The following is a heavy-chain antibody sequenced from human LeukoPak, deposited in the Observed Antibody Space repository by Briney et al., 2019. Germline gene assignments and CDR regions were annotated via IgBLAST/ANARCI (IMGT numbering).Heavy chain of an antibody. CDR2: TYYSGST. J-gene: IGHJ4*02. V-gene: IGHV4-39*01. Sequence: SETLSLTCTVSGGSISSSSYYWGWIRQPPGKGLEWIGSTYYSGSTYYNPSLKSRVTISVDTPKNQFSLRLSSVTAADTAVYYCAKSSGYDYSGFFLGRGRTFDYWGQGTLVTVSS. CDR1: GGSISSSSYY. D-gene: IGHD5-12*01. CDR3: AKSSGYDYSGFFLGRGRTFDY.